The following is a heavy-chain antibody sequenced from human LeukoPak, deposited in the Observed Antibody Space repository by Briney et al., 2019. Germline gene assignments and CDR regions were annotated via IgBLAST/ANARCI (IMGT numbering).Heavy chain of an antibody. Sequence: GGSLGLSCAASGSTFINYGMSWVRQAPGKGLEWVSAISGSSDGTYYADSVKGRFTISRDNSKNTLYLHMNSLRAEDTAVYYCAKATAVSGTNNYYFDYWGQGTLVTVSS. J-gene: IGHJ4*02. CDR1: GSTFINYG. CDR2: ISGSSDGT. V-gene: IGHV3-23*01. D-gene: IGHD6-19*01. CDR3: AKATAVSGTNNYYFDY.